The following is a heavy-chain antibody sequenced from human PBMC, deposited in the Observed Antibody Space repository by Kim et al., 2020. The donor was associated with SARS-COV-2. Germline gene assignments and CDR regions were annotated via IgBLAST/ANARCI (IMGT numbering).Heavy chain of an antibody. CDR2: IKRDGTEK. J-gene: IGHJ4*02. V-gene: IGHV3-7*01. CDR1: GFAFSSYF. D-gene: IGHD4-4*01. Sequence: GGSLRLSCVGSGFAFSSYFMSWVRQAPGKGLEWVATIKRDGTEKYYVDSVKGRFTISRDNAKNTLYLQMNSLGVGDTAVYYCARDHYTSGHLVFDYWGQGALVTVSS. CDR3: ARDHYTSGHLVFDY.